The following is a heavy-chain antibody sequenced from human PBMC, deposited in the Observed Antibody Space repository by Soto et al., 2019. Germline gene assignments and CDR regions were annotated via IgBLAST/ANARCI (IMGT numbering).Heavy chain of an antibody. CDR3: ARHDTNGSFDF. CDR2: IEPSDSRT. CDR1: GYMFPIYH. J-gene: IGHJ4*02. D-gene: IGHD2-8*01. Sequence: GESLKMSCEASGYMFPIYHICWLRQMPVKGLEWVGKIEPSDSRTMYRPSSRARITISVDKYINTAYLEWGRMKASDNAMYYCARHDTNGSFDFWGKGTKVTVSS. V-gene: IGHV5-10-1*01.